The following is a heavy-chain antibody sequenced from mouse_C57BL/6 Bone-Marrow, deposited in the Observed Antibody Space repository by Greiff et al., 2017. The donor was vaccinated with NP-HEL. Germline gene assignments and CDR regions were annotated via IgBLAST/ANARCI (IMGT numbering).Heavy chain of an antibody. CDR1: GYTFTDYN. J-gene: IGHJ4*01. CDR3: ARPGSSQYYYAMDY. D-gene: IGHD1-1*01. CDR2: INPNNGGT. Sequence: EVHLVESGPELVKPGASVKIPCKASGYTFTDYNMDWVKQSHGKSLEWIGDINPNNGGTIYNQKFKGKATLTVDKSSSTAYMELRSLTSEDTAVYYCARPGSSQYYYAMDYWGQGTSVTVSS. V-gene: IGHV1-18*01.